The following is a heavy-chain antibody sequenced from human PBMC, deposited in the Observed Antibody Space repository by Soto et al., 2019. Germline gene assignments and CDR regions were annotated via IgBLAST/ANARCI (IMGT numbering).Heavy chain of an antibody. V-gene: IGHV4-4*02. CDR1: GNSISTTNW. CDR2: IYHIGST. J-gene: IGHJ4*02. Sequence: QVELQESGPGLVKPSGTLSLTCVVSGNSISTTNWWSWVRQSPGKGLEWIGEIYHIGSTNYNPSPKSRVTISVDKSKNQFSLKLSSVTAADTAVYYCARDVGYHYDGSPSGQFDFWGQGTLVTVSS. CDR3: ARDVGYHYDGSPSGQFDF. D-gene: IGHD3-22*01.